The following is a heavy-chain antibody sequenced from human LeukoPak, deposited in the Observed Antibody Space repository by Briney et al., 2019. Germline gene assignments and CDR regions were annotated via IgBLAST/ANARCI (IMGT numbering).Heavy chain of an antibody. CDR2: IKSKTDGGTT. D-gene: IGHD1-26*01. J-gene: IGHJ4*02. Sequence: PGGSLRLSCAASGFTFSNAWMSWVRQAPGKGLEWFGRIKSKTDGGTTDYAAPVKGRFTISRDDSKNTLYLQMNSLKTEDTAVYYCTTDSSGPIFDYWGQGTLVTVSS. CDR3: TTDSSGPIFDY. V-gene: IGHV3-15*01. CDR1: GFTFSNAW.